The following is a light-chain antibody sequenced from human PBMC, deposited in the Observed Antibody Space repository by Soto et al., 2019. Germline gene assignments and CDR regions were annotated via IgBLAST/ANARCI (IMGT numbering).Light chain of an antibody. CDR1: QDISNY. CDR3: QQYDNLPIT. V-gene: IGKV1-33*01. CDR2: DAS. J-gene: IGKJ5*01. Sequence: DIQMHQSPSSLSASVGDRVTITCQASQDISNYLNWYQQKPGKAPKLLIYDASNLETGGPSRFSGSGSGTDFTFTISSLQPEDIATYYCQQYDNLPITFGQGTRLEMK.